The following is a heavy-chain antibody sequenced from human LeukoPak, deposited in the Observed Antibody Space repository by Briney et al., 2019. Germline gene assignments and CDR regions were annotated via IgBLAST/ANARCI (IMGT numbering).Heavy chain of an antibody. D-gene: IGHD2-15*01. CDR1: GFTVSSNY. Sequence: PGGSLRLSCAASGFTVSSNYMSWVRQAPGKGLEWVSVIYSGGSTYYADSVKGRFTISRDNSKNTLYLQMNSLRAEDTAVYYCARVSDIVVVVAATPGAFDIWGQGTMVTVSS. V-gene: IGHV3-66*01. J-gene: IGHJ3*02. CDR3: ARVSDIVVVVAATPGAFDI. CDR2: IYSGGST.